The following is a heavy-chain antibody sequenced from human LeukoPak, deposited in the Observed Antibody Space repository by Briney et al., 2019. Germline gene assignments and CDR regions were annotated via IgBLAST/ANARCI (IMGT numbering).Heavy chain of an antibody. CDR3: ARENYYDSSGYSEGMDV. V-gene: IGHV4-4*07. D-gene: IGHD3-22*01. J-gene: IGHJ6*02. CDR1: GGSMSVSY. Sequence: SETLSLTCTVSGGSMSVSYLSWIRQPAGKGLEWIGRMYVTGTTNYNPSLRSRVTMSMDTSKNQFSLRLSSVTAADTAVYYCARENYYDSSGYSEGMDVWGQGTTVIVSS. CDR2: MYVTGTT.